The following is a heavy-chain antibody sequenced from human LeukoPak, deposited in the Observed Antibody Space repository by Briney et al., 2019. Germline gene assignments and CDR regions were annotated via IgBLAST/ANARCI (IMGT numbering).Heavy chain of an antibody. CDR1: GFTFDDYA. D-gene: IGHD2-2*01. CDR3: ASTVDY. CDR2: ISWNSGSI. V-gene: IGHV3-9*01. Sequence: GGSLRLSCAASGFTFDDYAMHWVRQAPGKGLEWVSGISWNSGSIGYADSVKGRFTISRDNAKNSLYLQMNSLRAEDTAVYYCASTVDYWGQGTLVTVSS. J-gene: IGHJ4*02.